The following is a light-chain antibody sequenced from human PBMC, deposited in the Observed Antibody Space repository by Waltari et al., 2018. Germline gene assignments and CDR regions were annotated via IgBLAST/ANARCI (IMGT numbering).Light chain of an antibody. CDR2: RAS. Sequence: DIQMTQSPSSLSASVGARVTITCRASQDIKKDLAWYQQRPGRAPQRLIFRASNLHNGVPSRFSGSGSGTEFTLTISSLEFEDFGTYDCLQHNSYPLAFGPVTTVHI. J-gene: IGKJ3*01. CDR3: LQHNSYPLA. CDR1: QDIKKD. V-gene: IGKV1-17*01.